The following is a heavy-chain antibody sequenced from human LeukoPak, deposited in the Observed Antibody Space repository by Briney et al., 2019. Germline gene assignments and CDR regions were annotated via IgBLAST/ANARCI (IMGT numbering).Heavy chain of an antibody. CDR1: GFTVSSNY. CDR3: ARGWVRYWVNYFDY. CDR2: IYSGGST. D-gene: IGHD3-9*01. Sequence: GGSLRLSCAASGFTVSSNYMSWVRLAPGKGLEWVSVIYSGGSTYYADSVKGRFTISRDNSKNTLYLQMNSLRAEDTAVYYCARGWVRYWVNYFDYWGQGTLVTVSS. J-gene: IGHJ4*02. V-gene: IGHV3-66*01.